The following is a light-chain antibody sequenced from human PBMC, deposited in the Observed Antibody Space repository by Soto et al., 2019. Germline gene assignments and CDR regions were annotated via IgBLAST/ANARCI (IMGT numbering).Light chain of an antibody. Sequence: DIQLTQSPSILSASVGDRVTITCRASHDISTYLAWYQQKPGKAPKLMIYEASTLQSGVPSRFSGSRSGTEFTLTISGLLPEDVATYHCQQLNTLPFTFGQGTRLEI. V-gene: IGKV1-9*01. CDR3: QQLNTLPFT. CDR2: EAS. J-gene: IGKJ5*01. CDR1: HDISTY.